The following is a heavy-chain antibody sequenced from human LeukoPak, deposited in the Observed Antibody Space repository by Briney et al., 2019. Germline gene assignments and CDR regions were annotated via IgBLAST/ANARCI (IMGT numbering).Heavy chain of an antibody. CDR2: ISSSGNTV. Sequence: GGSLRLSCAASGFAFSDYYMSWIRQAPGKRLEWVSYISSSGNTVKYADSVKGRFTISRDNAKNSLYPQMNSLRAEDTAVYYCARDQVSVAGTGIDYWGQGTLVTVSS. V-gene: IGHV3-11*04. CDR1: GFAFSDYY. CDR3: ARDQVSVAGTGIDY. D-gene: IGHD6-19*01. J-gene: IGHJ4*02.